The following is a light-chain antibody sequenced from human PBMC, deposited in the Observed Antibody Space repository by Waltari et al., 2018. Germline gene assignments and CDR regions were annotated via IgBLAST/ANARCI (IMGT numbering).Light chain of an antibody. V-gene: IGKV1-8*01. CDR1: QGSSSY. CDR2: AAS. CDR3: QQYYSYPLLT. J-gene: IGKJ4*01. Sequence: AIRMTLSPSSFSASTGDRVTITCRASQGSSSYLAWYQQKPGKAPKLLIYAASTLQSGVPSRFSGSGSGTDFTLTISCLQSEDFATYYCQQYYSYPLLTFGGGTKVEIK.